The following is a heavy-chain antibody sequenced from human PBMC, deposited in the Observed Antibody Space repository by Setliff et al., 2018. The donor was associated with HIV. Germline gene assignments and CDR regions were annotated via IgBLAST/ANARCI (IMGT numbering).Heavy chain of an antibody. J-gene: IGHJ4*02. Sequence: GESLKISCKGSGYSFTSYWIGWVRQMPGKGLEWMGIIYPGDSHTRYSPSFQGQVTISVDNSISTAYLQWSTLKASDTAIYYCARHINYYGSESYPEYWGQGTLVTVS. CDR3: ARHINYYGSESYPEY. CDR2: IYPGDSHT. D-gene: IGHD3-10*01. CDR1: GYSFTSYW. V-gene: IGHV5-51*01.